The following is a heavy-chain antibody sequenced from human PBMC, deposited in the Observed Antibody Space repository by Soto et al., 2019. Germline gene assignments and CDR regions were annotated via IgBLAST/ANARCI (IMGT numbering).Heavy chain of an antibody. CDR1: GYTFTSHK. V-gene: IGHV1-8*01. J-gene: IGHJ5*02. D-gene: IGHD3-3*01. CDR3: ARQHYDYCGCFHWFDP. Sequence: QVQLVQSGAEVKKPGASVKVSCKASGYTFTSHKINWVRQATGQGLEWMGWMDPDSGKTAYVQKFQGRVTMTRNTSIRKAYMELDSLRSEYTAMYYCARQHYDYCGCFHWFDPWGQGTLVNVSS. CDR2: MDPDSGKT.